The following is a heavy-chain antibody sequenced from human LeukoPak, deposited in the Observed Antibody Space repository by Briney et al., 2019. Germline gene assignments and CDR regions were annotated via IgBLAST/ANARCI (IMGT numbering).Heavy chain of an antibody. Sequence: GASVKVSCKASGGTFGSYTLSWVRQAPGQGLEWMGWINPNSGGTNYAQKFRGRVTMTRDTSISTAYTELSRLRSDDTAVYYCARDARRTVNWFDPWGQGTLVTVSS. D-gene: IGHD4-17*01. V-gene: IGHV1-2*02. CDR1: GGTFGSYT. CDR2: INPNSGGT. CDR3: ARDARRTVNWFDP. J-gene: IGHJ5*02.